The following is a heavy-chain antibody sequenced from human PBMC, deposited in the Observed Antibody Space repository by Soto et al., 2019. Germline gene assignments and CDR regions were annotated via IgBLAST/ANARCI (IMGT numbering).Heavy chain of an antibody. CDR1: GGSISGYY. Sequence: QVQLQESGPGLVKPSETLSLTCTVSGGSISGYYWSWIRQLPGKGLEWIGYIYYSGSTNYNPSLKSRVTISVDTSKNHFSLKLSSVTAADTAVYYCARDDLGYCSGGSCPTIWGQGTMVTVSS. CDR3: ARDDLGYCSGGSCPTI. D-gene: IGHD2-15*01. CDR2: IYYSGST. V-gene: IGHV4-59*01. J-gene: IGHJ3*02.